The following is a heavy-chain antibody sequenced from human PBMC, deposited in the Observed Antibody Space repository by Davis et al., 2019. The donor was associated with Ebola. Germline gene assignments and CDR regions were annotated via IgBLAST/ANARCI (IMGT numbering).Heavy chain of an antibody. CDR1: GFTFSNAW. D-gene: IGHD6-13*01. V-gene: IGHV3-15*01. CDR3: TTAGISAAGTSLPDY. J-gene: IGHJ4*02. CDR2: IKSKTDGGTT. Sequence: GESLKISCAASGFTFSNAWMSWVRQAPGKGLEWVGRIKSKTDGGTTDYAAPVKGRFTISRDDSKNTLYLQMNSLKTEDTAVYYCTTAGISAAGTSLPDYWGQGTLVTVSS.